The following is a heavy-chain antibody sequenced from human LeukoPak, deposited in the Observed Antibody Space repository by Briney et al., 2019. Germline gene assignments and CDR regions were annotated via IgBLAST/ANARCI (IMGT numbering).Heavy chain of an antibody. D-gene: IGHD2-15*01. V-gene: IGHV4-39*07. CDR1: GGSISSSSYY. Sequence: PSETLSLTCTVSGGSISSSSYYWSWIRQPPGKGLEWIGEINHSGSTNYNPSLKSRVTISVDTSKNQFSLKLSSVTAADTAVYYCARGQFNRIFGSWGQGTLVTVSS. J-gene: IGHJ5*02. CDR3: ARGQFNRIFGS. CDR2: INHSGST.